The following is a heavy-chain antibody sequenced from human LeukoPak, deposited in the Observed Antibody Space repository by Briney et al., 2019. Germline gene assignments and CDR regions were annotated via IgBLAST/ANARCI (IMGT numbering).Heavy chain of an antibody. V-gene: IGHV3-30*04. CDR1: GFTFSNYA. Sequence: GGSLRLSCAATGFTFSNYAMHWVRQAPGKGLEWVGVILYDGSMKYYGESVQGRFTISRDNAKNSLYLQMNSLRAEDTAVYYCAREPTYSSSWYTSCDYWGQGTLVTVSS. CDR2: ILYDGSMK. D-gene: IGHD6-13*01. J-gene: IGHJ4*02. CDR3: AREPTYSSSWYTSCDY.